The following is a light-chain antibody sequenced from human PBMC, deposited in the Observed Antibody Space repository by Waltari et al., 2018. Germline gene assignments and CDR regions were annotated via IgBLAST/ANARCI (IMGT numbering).Light chain of an antibody. CDR2: FDS. CDR3: QLWDSSSDRHVV. J-gene: IGLJ2*01. Sequence: SYMLTQPPSVSVAPGKTARITCGGDNIGSKSVNWYQQKPGQAPVLVIYFDSDRPSGIPERFSGSNSGNTATLTISRVEAGDEADYYCQLWDSSSDRHVVFGGGTKLTVL. V-gene: IGLV3-21*04. CDR1: NIGSKS.